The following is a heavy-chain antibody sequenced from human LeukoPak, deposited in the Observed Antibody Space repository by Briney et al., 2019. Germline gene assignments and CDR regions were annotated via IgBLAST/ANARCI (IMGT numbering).Heavy chain of an antibody. CDR1: GFSFIRYW. V-gene: IGHV3-74*01. J-gene: IGHJ3*02. CDR2: INGDGSIT. Sequence: GGSLRLSCAASGFSFIRYWIHWVRQAPGKGLVWVSRINGDGSITTYADSVRGRFTISRDNAKNTLYLQMNSLRAEDTAVYYCARAGNGFDIWGRGTMVTVSS. CDR3: ARAGNGFDI.